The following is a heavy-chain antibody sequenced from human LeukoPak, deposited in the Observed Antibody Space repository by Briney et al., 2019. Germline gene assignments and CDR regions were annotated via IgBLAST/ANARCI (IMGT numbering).Heavy chain of an antibody. V-gene: IGHV3-23*01. CDR2: ISDSGGST. Sequence: PGGSLRLSCAVSGITLSNYGMTWVRQAPGKGLEWVAGISDSGGSTNYVDSVKGRFTISRDNPKNTLYLQMNGLRAEDTAVYFCAKRGVVIRVILVGFHKEAYYFDSWGQGALVTVSS. CDR3: AKRGVVIRVILVGFHKEAYYFDS. J-gene: IGHJ4*02. D-gene: IGHD3-22*01. CDR1: GITLSNYG.